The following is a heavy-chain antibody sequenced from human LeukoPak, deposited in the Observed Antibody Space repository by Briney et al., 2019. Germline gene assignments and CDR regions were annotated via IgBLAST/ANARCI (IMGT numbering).Heavy chain of an antibody. Sequence: SETLSLTCTVSGGSISSSSYYWGWIRQPPGKGLEWIGSIDYSGSTYYNPSLKRRVTISVDTSKNQFSLKMSSVPAADTAVYYCARGHSNTVAGTGVHFDYWDQGTLVTVSS. CDR3: ARGHSNTVAGTGVHFDY. CDR2: IDYSGST. D-gene: IGHD6-19*01. V-gene: IGHV4-39*07. J-gene: IGHJ4*02. CDR1: GGSISSSSYY.